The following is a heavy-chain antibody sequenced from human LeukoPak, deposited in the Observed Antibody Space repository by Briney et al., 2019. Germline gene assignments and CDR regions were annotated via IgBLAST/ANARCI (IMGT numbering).Heavy chain of an antibody. CDR3: ATYRYCTNGVCYRFDY. D-gene: IGHD2-8*01. J-gene: IGHJ4*02. V-gene: IGHV3-7*01. CDR1: GFTFTNYF. Sequence: TGGSLRLSCAASGFTFTNYFMTWVRQAPGRGLEWVANINEDGSGKNYVGSVKGRFTISRDNAKNSLYLQMNSLRAEDTAVYYCATYRYCTNGVCYRFDYWGQGTLATVSS. CDR2: INEDGSGK.